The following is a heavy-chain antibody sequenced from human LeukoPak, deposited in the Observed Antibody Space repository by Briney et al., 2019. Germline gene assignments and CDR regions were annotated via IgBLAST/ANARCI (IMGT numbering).Heavy chain of an antibody. V-gene: IGHV4-34*01. CDR3: ARSGAVAGTFDY. CDR2: INDSGRT. Sequence: SETLSLTCAVYGGSFSDYNWSWLRQSPEKGLEWIGEINDSGRTHYNPSLKSRVTISVDTSKNQFSLKLSSVTAADTAVYYCARSGAVAGTFDYWGQGTLVTVSS. J-gene: IGHJ4*02. D-gene: IGHD6-19*01. CDR1: GGSFSDYN.